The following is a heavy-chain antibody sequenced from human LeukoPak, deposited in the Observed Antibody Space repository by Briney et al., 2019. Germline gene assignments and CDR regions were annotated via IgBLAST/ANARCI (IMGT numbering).Heavy chain of an antibody. V-gene: IGHV4-34*01. Sequence: SETLSLTCAVYGGSFSGYYWSWIRQPPGKGLEWIGEINHSGSTNYNPSLKSRVTISGDTSKNQFSLKLSSVTAADTAVYYCARGWRWATRGLDYWGQGTLVTVSS. CDR3: ARGWRWATRGLDY. CDR2: INHSGST. CDR1: GGSFSGYY. D-gene: IGHD1-26*01. J-gene: IGHJ4*02.